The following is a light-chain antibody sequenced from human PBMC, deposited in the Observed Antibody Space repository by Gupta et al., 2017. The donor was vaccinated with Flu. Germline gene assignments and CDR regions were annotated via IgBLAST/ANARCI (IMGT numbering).Light chain of an antibody. CDR2: GAS. CDR3: QPLKSSPRP. J-gene: IGKJ4*01. CDR1: QGISSY. Sequence: DIQLTQSPSFLSASVGDRVTITCRASQGISSYLAWYQQKPGKAPKLLIYGASTLQSGVPSRFSGRGLGKKLPLQIGALRPEVFESYYGQPLKSSPRPFGGGTKVEIK. V-gene: IGKV1-9*01.